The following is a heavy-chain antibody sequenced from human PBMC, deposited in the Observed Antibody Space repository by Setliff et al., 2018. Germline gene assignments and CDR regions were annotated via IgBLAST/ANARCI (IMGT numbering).Heavy chain of an antibody. CDR1: GGSISSSSYY. CDR3: ARRETYYNFWSGYYAY. J-gene: IGHJ4*02. V-gene: IGHV4-39*07. D-gene: IGHD3-3*01. Sequence: SETLSLTCTVSGGSISSSSYYWGWIRQPPGKGLEWIGSNYYSGSTYYNPSLKSRVTISVDTSKNQFSLKLSSVTAADTAVYYCARRETYYNFWSGYYAYWGQGTLVTVSS. CDR2: NYYSGST.